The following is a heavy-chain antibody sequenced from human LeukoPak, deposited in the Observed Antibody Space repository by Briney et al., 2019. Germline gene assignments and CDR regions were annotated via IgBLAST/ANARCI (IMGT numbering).Heavy chain of an antibody. J-gene: IGHJ4*02. CDR2: ISWNSGSI. Sequence: GGSLRLSCAASGFTFDDYAVHWVRQAPGKGLEWVSGISWNSGSIGYADSVKGRFTISRDNAKNSLYLQMNSLRAEDTALYYCAASGGSYYNYWGQGTLVTVSS. CDR3: AASGGSYYNY. D-gene: IGHD1-26*01. V-gene: IGHV3-9*01. CDR1: GFTFDDYA.